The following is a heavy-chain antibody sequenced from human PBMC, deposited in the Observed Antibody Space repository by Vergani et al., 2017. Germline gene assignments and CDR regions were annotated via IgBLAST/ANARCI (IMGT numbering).Heavy chain of an antibody. CDR1: GYTLTELS. CDR3: ATSPTIRVATTDNDY. Sequence: QVQLVQSGAEVKKPGASVMVSCKVSGYTLTELSMHWVRQAPGKGLEWMGGFDPEDGETIYAQKFQGRVTMTEDTSTDTAYMELSSLRAEDTAVYYCATSPTIRVATTDNDYWGQGTLVTVSS. CDR2: FDPEDGET. V-gene: IGHV1-24*01. D-gene: IGHD5-12*01. J-gene: IGHJ4*02.